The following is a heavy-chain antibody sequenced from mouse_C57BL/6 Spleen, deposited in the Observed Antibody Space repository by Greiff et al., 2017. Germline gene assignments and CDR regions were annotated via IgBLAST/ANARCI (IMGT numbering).Heavy chain of an antibody. D-gene: IGHD2-4*01. CDR3: ARKTDYDYDFDD. CDR1: GYAFSSYW. J-gene: IGHJ2*01. Sequence: VQLQQSGAELVKPGASVKISCKASGYAFSSYWMNWVKQRPGKGLEWIGQIYPGDGDTNYNGKFKGKATLTADKSSSTAYMQLSSLTSEDSAVYFCARKTDYDYDFDDWGQGTTLTVSS. CDR2: IYPGDGDT. V-gene: IGHV1-80*01.